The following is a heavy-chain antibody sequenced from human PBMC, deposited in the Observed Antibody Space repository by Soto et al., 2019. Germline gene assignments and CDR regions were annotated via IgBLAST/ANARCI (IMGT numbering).Heavy chain of an antibody. D-gene: IGHD1-1*01. CDR1: GGSISSGDCY. J-gene: IGHJ5*02. Sequence: SETLSLTCTVSGGSISSGDCYWSWIRQPPGKGLEWIGFMYYSGSTYYNPSLKSRVTISVDKSKNQFSLKLSSVTAADTAVYYCARDQLEGNWFDPWGQGTLVTVS. CDR2: MYYSGST. V-gene: IGHV4-30-4*01. CDR3: ARDQLEGNWFDP.